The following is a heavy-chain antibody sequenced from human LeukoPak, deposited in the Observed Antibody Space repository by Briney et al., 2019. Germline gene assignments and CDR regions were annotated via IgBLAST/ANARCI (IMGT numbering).Heavy chain of an antibody. D-gene: IGHD6-6*01. V-gene: IGHV4-59*11. J-gene: IGHJ4*02. Sequence: SETLSLTCTVSGDSITSHYWSWIRQPPGKGLEWIGYIHYSGITYYNPSLKSRVTLSVDTSNNQFSLKLNSVTAADTAVYYCARDGYSSSSGPIFDYWGQGTLVAVSS. CDR1: GDSITSHY. CDR3: ARDGYSSSSGPIFDY. CDR2: IHYSGIT.